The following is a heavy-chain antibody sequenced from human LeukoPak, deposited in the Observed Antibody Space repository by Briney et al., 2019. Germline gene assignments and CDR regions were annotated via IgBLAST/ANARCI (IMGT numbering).Heavy chain of an antibody. J-gene: IGHJ4*02. CDR1: GGSISSSSYY. Sequence: SETLSLTCTVSGGSISSSSYYWGWIRQPPGKGLEWIGSIYYSGSTYYNPSLKSRVTISVDTSKNQFSLKLSSVTAADTAVYYCASSFSFPDYYGSGSPPYFDYWGQGTLVTVSS. V-gene: IGHV4-39*07. CDR3: ASSFSFPDYYGSGSPPYFDY. CDR2: IYYSGST. D-gene: IGHD3-10*01.